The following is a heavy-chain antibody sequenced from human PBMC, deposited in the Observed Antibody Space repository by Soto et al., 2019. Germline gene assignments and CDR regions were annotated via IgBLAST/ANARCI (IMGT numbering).Heavy chain of an antibody. Sequence: ASVKVSCKVSGYTLTEYLMHWVRQAPGKGLEWMGGFDPEDGETIYAQKFQGRVTMTEDTSTDTAYMELSSLRSEDTAVYYCATIYYDSAVGAFDIWGQGTMVTVSS. D-gene: IGHD3-22*01. CDR3: ATIYYDSAVGAFDI. J-gene: IGHJ3*02. CDR2: FDPEDGET. CDR1: GYTLTEYL. V-gene: IGHV1-24*01.